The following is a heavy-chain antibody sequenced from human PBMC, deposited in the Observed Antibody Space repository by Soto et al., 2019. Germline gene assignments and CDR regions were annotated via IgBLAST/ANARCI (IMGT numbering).Heavy chain of an antibody. D-gene: IGHD2-2*01. CDR3: AKDHCSSTSCYLDV. CDR1: GFTFSSYC. J-gene: IGHJ6*04. V-gene: IGHV3-30*18. Sequence: GGSLRLSCAASGFTFSSYCMHWVRPAPGKGLEWVAVISYDGSNKYYADSVKGRFTISRDNSKNTLYLQMNSLRAEDTAVYYCAKDHCSSTSCYLDVWGKGTTVTVSS. CDR2: ISYDGSNK.